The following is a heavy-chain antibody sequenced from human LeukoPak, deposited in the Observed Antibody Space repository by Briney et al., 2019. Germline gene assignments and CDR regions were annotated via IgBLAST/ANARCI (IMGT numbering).Heavy chain of an antibody. V-gene: IGHV3-30*04. Sequence: GGSLRLSCAASGFTFSSYAMHWVRQAPGKGLEWVAVISYDGSNKYYADSVKGRFTISRDNSKNTLYLQMNSLRAEDTAVYYCARGRTIVGATFDPWGQGTLVTASS. CDR3: ARGRTIVGATFDP. CDR1: GFTFSSYA. J-gene: IGHJ5*02. D-gene: IGHD1-26*01. CDR2: ISYDGSNK.